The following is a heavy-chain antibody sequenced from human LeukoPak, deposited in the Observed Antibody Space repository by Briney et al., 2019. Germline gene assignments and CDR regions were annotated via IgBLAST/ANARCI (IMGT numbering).Heavy chain of an antibody. J-gene: IGHJ4*02. D-gene: IGHD3-10*01. CDR2: INSDGSNK. CDR3: TRPYYYGSGSTPH. CDR1: GFTFSTYW. V-gene: IGHV3-74*01. Sequence: GESLCLTCTVSGFTFSTYWMHWIRQAPGKGLVWVWRINSDGSNKIYADSVNGRFTISRDNAKNTLYLQMNSLRAEDTAVYYCTRPYYYGSGSTPHWDQGTLVTVSS.